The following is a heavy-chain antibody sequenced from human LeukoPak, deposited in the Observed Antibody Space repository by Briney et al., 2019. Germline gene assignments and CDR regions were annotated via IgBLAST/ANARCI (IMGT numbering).Heavy chain of an antibody. Sequence: GASVKVSCKASGYTFTGYYMHWVRQAPGQGLEWMGWINPNSGGTNYAQKFQGRVTVTRDTSISTAYMELSRLRSDDTAVYYCARDQSYYDSSGPNDYWGQGTLVTVSS. D-gene: IGHD3-22*01. CDR2: INPNSGGT. V-gene: IGHV1-2*02. CDR3: ARDQSYYDSSGPNDY. CDR1: GYTFTGYY. J-gene: IGHJ4*02.